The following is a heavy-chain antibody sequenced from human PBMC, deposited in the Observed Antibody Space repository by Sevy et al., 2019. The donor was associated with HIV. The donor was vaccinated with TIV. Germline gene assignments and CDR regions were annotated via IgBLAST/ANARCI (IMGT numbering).Heavy chain of an antibody. D-gene: IGHD3-3*01. Sequence: GGSLRLSCTASGFTFGDYAMSWFRQAPGKGLEWVGFIRRKAYGGTTEYAASVKGRFTSSRDDSKSIAYLQMNSLKTEDTAVYYGTRVRDDVWVYYGMDVWGQGTTVTVSS. CDR1: GFTFGDYA. CDR3: TRVRDDVWVYYGMDV. CDR2: IRRKAYGGTT. V-gene: IGHV3-49*03. J-gene: IGHJ6*02.